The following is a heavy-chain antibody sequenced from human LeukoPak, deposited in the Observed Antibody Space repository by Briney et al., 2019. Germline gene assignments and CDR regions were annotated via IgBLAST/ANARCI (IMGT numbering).Heavy chain of an antibody. CDR2: IYYSGST. J-gene: IGHJ4*02. CDR1: GGSIGSSSYY. Sequence: SETLSLTCTVSGGSIGSSSYYWGWIRQPPGKGLEWTGSIYYSGSTYYNPSLKSRVTISVDTSKNQFSLKLSSVTAADTAVYYCARENTVVPAAISYFDYWGQGTLVTVSS. D-gene: IGHD2-2*02. V-gene: IGHV4-39*07. CDR3: ARENTVVPAAISYFDY.